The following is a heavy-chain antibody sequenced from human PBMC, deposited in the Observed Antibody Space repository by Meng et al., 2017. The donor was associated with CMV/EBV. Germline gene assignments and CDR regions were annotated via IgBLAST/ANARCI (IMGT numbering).Heavy chain of an antibody. V-gene: IGHV4-39*01. CDR3: ARRYSSSWYSTGNWFDP. J-gene: IGHJ5*02. D-gene: IGHD6-13*01. Sequence: SEMSLTCTVSGGSISSSSYYWGWIRQPPGKGLEWIGSIYYSGSTYYNPSLKSRVTISVDTSKNQFSLKLSSVTAADTAVYYCARRYSSSWYSTGNWFDPWGQGTLVTVSS. CDR2: IYYSGST. CDR1: GGSISSSSYY.